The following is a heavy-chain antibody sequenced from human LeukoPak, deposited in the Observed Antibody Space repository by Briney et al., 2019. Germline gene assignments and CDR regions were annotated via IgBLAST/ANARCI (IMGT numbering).Heavy chain of an antibody. V-gene: IGHV3-23*01. J-gene: IGHJ4*02. CDR2: ISGSGGST. D-gene: IGHD6-19*01. Sequence: GGSLCLSCAASGFTFSSYAMSWVRQAPGKGLEWVSAISGSGGSTYYADSVKGRFTISRDNSKNTLYLQMNSLRAEDTAVYYCAKGPTISGWPYFFDYWGQGTLVTVSS. CDR1: GFTFSSYA. CDR3: AKGPTISGWPYFFDY.